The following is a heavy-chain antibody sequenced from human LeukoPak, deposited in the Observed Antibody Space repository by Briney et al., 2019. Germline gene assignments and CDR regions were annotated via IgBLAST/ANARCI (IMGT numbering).Heavy chain of an antibody. V-gene: IGHV4-34*01. D-gene: IGHD7-27*01. Sequence: SETLSLTCAVYGGSFSGYYWSWIRQPPGKGLEWIGEINHSGSTNYNPSPKSRVTISVDTSKNQFSLKLSSLTAAATAGYYCARDNWGSADYWGQGTLVTVSS. CDR1: GGSFSGYY. CDR2: INHSGST. J-gene: IGHJ4*02. CDR3: ARDNWGSADY.